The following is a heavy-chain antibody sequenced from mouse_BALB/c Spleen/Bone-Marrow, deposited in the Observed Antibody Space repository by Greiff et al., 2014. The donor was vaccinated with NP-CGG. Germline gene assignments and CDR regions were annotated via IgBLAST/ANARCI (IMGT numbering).Heavy chain of an antibody. J-gene: IGHJ4*01. V-gene: IGHV3-5*02. Sequence: VQLQQSGPGLVKPSQTVSLTCTVTDISITTGNYRWSWTRQFPGNKLEWIGYMYYSGTITYNPSLTSRTTITRDTSKNQVFLEMNSLTAEDTPTYFCARDRYGYAMDYWGQGTSVTVSS. CDR3: ARDRYGYAMDY. CDR1: DISITTGNYR. CDR2: MYYSGTI. D-gene: IGHD2-14*01.